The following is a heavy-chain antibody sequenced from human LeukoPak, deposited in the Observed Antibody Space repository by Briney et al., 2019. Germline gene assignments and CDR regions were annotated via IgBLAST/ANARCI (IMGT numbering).Heavy chain of an antibody. CDR2: ISGSGGST. V-gene: IGHV3-23*01. CDR3: AKMGDGSGTYPPSYYFDY. J-gene: IGHJ4*02. CDR1: GFTFSSYA. Sequence: PGGSLRLSCAASGFTFSSYAMSWVRQAPGKGLEWVSAISGSGGSTYYADSVEGRFTISRDNSKNTLYLQMNSLRAEDTAVYYCAKMGDGSGTYPPSYYFDYWGQGTLVTVSS. D-gene: IGHD3-10*01.